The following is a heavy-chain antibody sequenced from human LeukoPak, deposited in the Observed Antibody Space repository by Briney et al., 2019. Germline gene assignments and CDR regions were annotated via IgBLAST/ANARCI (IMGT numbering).Heavy chain of an antibody. Sequence: SETLSLTCTVSGGSISSGSYYWRWIRQPAGKGLEWIGRIYTSGSTNYNPSLKSRVTISVDTSKNQFSLKLGSVTAADTAVYYCARAGPIDYWGQGTLVTVSS. J-gene: IGHJ4*02. V-gene: IGHV4-61*02. CDR3: ARAGPIDY. CDR2: IYTSGST. CDR1: GGSISSGSYY.